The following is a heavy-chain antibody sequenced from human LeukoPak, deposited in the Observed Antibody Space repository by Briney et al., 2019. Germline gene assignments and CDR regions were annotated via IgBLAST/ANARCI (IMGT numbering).Heavy chain of an antibody. J-gene: IGHJ4*02. CDR2: ISYDGSNK. CDR3: ARGHRVTMVRGVNPWNY. D-gene: IGHD3-10*01. V-gene: IGHV3-30-3*01. CDR1: GFTFSSYA. Sequence: PGGSLRLSCAASGFTFSSYAMHWVRQAPGKGLEWVAVISYDGSNKYYADSVKGRFTISRDNSKNTLYLQMNSLRAEDTAVYYCARGHRVTMVRGVNPWNYWGQGTLVTVSS.